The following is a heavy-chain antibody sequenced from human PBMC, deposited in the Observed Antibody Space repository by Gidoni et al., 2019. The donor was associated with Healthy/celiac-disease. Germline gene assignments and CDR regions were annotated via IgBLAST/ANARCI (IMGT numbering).Heavy chain of an antibody. CDR1: GFNFSSYG. V-gene: IGHV3-30*18. CDR3: AKPHYYGSGSTRRYSPKPFDY. CDR2: ISYDGSNK. J-gene: IGHJ4*02. D-gene: IGHD3-10*01. Sequence: QVQLVESGGGVVQPGRSLRISCAASGFNFSSYGMNWVRQAPGKGLEWVAVISYDGSNKYYADSVKGRFTISRDNSKNTLYLQMNSLRAEDTAVYYCAKPHYYGSGSTRRYSPKPFDYWGQGTLVTVSS.